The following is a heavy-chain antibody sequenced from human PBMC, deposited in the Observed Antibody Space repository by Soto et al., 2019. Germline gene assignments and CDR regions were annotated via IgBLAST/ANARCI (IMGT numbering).Heavy chain of an antibody. D-gene: IGHD4-4*01. V-gene: IGHV5-51*01. J-gene: IGHJ6*02. CDR3: ARTLWEYSTHGGYYGMDV. Sequence: GESLKISCKGSGYSFTSYWIGWVRQMPGKGLEWMGIIYPGDSDTRYSPSFQGQVTISADKSISTAYLQWSSLKASDTAMYYCARTLWEYSTHGGYYGMDVWGQGTTVTVSS. CDR1: GYSFTSYW. CDR2: IYPGDSDT.